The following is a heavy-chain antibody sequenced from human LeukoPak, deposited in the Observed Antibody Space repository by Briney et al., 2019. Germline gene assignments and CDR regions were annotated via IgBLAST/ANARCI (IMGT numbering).Heavy chain of an antibody. V-gene: IGHV1-24*01. Sequence: ASVKVSCKVSGYALTELSMHWVRQAPGKGLEWMGGFGPEDGETIFAQKFQGRVTLTEDTSTDTTYMELSSLRSEDTAVYYCARGPSSSSAFDIWGQGTMVTVSS. CDR3: ARGPSSSSAFDI. J-gene: IGHJ3*02. CDR1: GYALTELS. CDR2: FGPEDGET. D-gene: IGHD6-6*01.